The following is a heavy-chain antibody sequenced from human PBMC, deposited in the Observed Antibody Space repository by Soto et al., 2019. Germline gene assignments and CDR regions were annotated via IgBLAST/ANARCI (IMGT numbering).Heavy chain of an antibody. CDR2: ISSSSDNT. J-gene: IGHJ3*02. D-gene: IGHD1-26*01. V-gene: IGHV3-23*01. Sequence: PGGSLRLSCAASTFTFTVYAMSWVRQAPGKGLEWVSGISSSSDNTYYADSVRGRFTISRDNSKNTLYVQMNSVRAEDTAVYYCAKDLTYGAPPGGALDIWGQGTKVTVSS. CDR1: TFTFTVYA. CDR3: AKDLTYGAPPGGALDI.